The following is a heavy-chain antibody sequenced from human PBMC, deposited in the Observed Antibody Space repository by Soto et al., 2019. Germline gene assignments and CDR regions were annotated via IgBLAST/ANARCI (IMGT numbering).Heavy chain of an antibody. V-gene: IGHV1-18*04. Sequence: ASVKVSCKASGFGLINYGFTWVRQAPGQGPEWMGWISAYNGNTIYAQNLQGRLTMTRDTSTSTAYMELRSLRSDDTAVYYCARLGVTTSFYYNTRDVWAKGPRSPSP. D-gene: IGHD4-4*01. CDR1: GFGLINYG. CDR3: ARLGVTTSFYYNTRDV. J-gene: IGHJ6*02. CDR2: ISAYNGNT.